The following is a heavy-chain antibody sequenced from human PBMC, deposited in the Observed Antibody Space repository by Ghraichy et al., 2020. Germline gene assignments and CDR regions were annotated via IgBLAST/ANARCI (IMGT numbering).Heavy chain of an antibody. CDR2: IYYSGST. CDR3: ARVGAVAVYGMGV. D-gene: IGHD6-19*01. CDR1: GGSISTYY. Sequence: SETLSLTCTVSGGSISTYYWSWIRQPPGKGLEWIGYIYYSGSTNYNPSLKSRVTISVDTSKNQFSLKLSSVTAADTAVYYCARVGAVAVYGMGVWGQGTTVTVSS. V-gene: IGHV4-59*01. J-gene: IGHJ6*02.